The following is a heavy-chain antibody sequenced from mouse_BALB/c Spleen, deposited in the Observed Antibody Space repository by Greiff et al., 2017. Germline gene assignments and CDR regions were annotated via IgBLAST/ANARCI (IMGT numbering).Heavy chain of an antibody. CDR2: ISYDGSN. J-gene: IGHJ3*01. Sequence: VQLKESGPGLVKPSQSLSLTCSVTGYSITSGYYWNWIRQFPGNKLEWMGYISYDGSNNYNPSLKNRISITRDTSKNQFFLKLNSVTTEDTATYYCARRGANWAWFAYWGQGTLVTVSA. D-gene: IGHD4-1*01. CDR3: ARRGANWAWFAY. CDR1: GYSITSGYY. V-gene: IGHV3-6*02.